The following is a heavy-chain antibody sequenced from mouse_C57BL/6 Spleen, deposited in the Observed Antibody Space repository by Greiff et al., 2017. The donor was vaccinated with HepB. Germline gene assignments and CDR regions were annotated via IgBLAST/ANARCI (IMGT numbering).Heavy chain of an antibody. D-gene: IGHD2-3*01. J-gene: IGHJ1*03. V-gene: IGHV5-2*01. CDR1: EYEFPSHD. CDR2: INSDGGST. CDR3: ARGDGYYRYFDV. Sequence: EVNLVESGGGLVQPGESLKLSCESNEYEFPSHDMSWVRKTPEKRLELVAAINSDGGSTYYPDTMERRFIISRDNTKKTLYQQMSSLRSEETAVYYCARGDGYYRYFDVWGTGTTVTVSS.